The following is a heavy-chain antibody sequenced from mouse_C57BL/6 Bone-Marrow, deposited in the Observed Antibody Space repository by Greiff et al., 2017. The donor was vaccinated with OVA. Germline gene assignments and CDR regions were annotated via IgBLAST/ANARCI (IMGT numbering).Heavy chain of an antibody. CDR1: GYTFTSYW. V-gene: IGHV1-64*01. D-gene: IGHD1-1*01. J-gene: IGHJ2*01. Sequence: VQLQQPGAELVKPGASVKLSCKASGYTFTSYWMHWVKQRPGQGLEWIGMIHPNSGSTNYNEKFKSKATLTVDKSTSTAYMQLSSLTSEASAVYYCARLRRYYFDYWGQGTTLTVSS. CDR3: ARLRRYYFDY. CDR2: IHPNSGST.